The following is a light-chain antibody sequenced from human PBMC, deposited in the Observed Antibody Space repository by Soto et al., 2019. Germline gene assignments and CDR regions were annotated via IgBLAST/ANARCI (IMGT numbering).Light chain of an antibody. CDR2: GAS. V-gene: IGKV3-20*01. CDR3: QQYGSSPQT. Sequence: EIVLTQSPGTLSLSPGERANLSCRASQSVSSSYLAWYQQKPGQAPRLLIYGASSRATGIPDRFSGSGSGTDFTLTISRLEPEDFAVYYCQQYGSSPQTFGQGTRLEI. J-gene: IGKJ5*01. CDR1: QSVSSSY.